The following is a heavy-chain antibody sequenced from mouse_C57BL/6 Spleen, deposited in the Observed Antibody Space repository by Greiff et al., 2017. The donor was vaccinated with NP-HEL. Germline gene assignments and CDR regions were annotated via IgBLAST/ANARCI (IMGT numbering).Heavy chain of an antibody. CDR1: GYTFTDYY. Sequence: QVQLQQSGAELVRPGASVKLSCKASGYTFTDYYINWVKQRPGQGLEWIARIYPGSGNTYYNEKFKGKATLTAEKSSSTAYMQLSSLTSEDSAVYFCARPHMDYWGQGTSVTVSA. V-gene: IGHV1-76*01. CDR3: ARPHMDY. CDR2: IYPGSGNT. J-gene: IGHJ4*01.